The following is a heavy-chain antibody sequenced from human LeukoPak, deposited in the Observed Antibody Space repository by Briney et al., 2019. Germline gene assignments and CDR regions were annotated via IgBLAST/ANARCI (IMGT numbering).Heavy chain of an antibody. Sequence: PSETLSLTCTVYAHSINTYFWRWLRQTPGKGREGSGYRHHSGRTDYNPSLKSPITPPQKPPKAQSFLRLTPLASTGPACYFCARGLPVTASFYFDYWGQGTLVTVSS. CDR2: RHHSGRT. CDR3: ARGLPVTASFYFDY. D-gene: IGHD2-21*02. J-gene: IGHJ4*02. CDR1: AHSINTYF. V-gene: IGHV4-59*12.